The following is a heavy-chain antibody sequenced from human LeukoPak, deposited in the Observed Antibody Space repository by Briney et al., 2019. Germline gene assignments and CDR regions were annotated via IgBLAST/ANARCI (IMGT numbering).Heavy chain of an antibody. CDR3: ARAGSWYPTEYFQH. V-gene: IGHV3-30*02. CDR2: IRYDGGNK. CDR1: GFTFSSYW. Sequence: GSLRLSCAASGFTFSSYWMHWVRQAPGKGLEWVALIRYDGGNKYYADSVKGRFTISRDNSKNTLYLQMNSLSAEDTAVYYCARAGSWYPTEYFQHWGQGTLVTVSS. D-gene: IGHD6-13*01. J-gene: IGHJ1*01.